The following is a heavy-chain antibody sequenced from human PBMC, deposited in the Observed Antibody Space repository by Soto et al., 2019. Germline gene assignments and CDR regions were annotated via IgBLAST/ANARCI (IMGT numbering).Heavy chain of an antibody. V-gene: IGHV1-69*06. CDR3: ARGVYGSGNYYTGPSAFDI. CDR2: TIPVFNTA. D-gene: IGHD3-10*01. CDR1: GGTLSDHG. J-gene: IGHJ3*02. Sequence: QVQLEQSGAEVKKPGSSVNVSCKASGGTLSDHGVAWLRQAPGQGLEWMGGTIPVFNTAKYAQKFQGRVTVTADKFTNIAYMELSSLRSEDTAFYFCARGVYGSGNYYTGPSAFDIWGKGTMVIVSS.